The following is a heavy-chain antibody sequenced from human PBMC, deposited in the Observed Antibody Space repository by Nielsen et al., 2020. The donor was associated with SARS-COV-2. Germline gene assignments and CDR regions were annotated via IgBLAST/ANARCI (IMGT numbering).Heavy chain of an antibody. CDR1: GFTVSRNY. J-gene: IGHJ4*02. V-gene: IGHV3-66*01. CDR2: IYSGGST. D-gene: IGHD4-17*01. Sequence: GESLKISCAASGFTVSRNYMSWVRQAPGKGLEWVSVIYSGGSTYYADSVKGRFTISRDNSKNTLYLQMNSLRAEDTAVYYCARAHPRTNTVTLPRGFDYWGQGTLVTVSS. CDR3: ARAHPRTNTVTLPRGFDY.